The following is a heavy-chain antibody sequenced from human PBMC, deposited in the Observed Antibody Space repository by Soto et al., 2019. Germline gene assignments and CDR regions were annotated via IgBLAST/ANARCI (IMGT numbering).Heavy chain of an antibody. CDR1: GGSISSGGYS. J-gene: IGHJ4*02. V-gene: IGHV4-30-2*01. Sequence: PSETLSLTCAVSGGSISSGGYSWSWIRQPPGKSLEWIGYIYHSGSTYYNPSLKSRVTISVDRSKNQFSLKLSSVTAADTAVYYCVSNTYYYDSSGYYLNNYFDYWGQGTLVTVS. D-gene: IGHD3-22*01. CDR3: VSNTYYYDSSGYYLNNYFDY. CDR2: IYHSGST.